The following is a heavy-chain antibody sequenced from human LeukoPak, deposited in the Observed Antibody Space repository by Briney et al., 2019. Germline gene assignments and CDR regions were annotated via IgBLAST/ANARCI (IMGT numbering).Heavy chain of an antibody. CDR1: GFIFSNYA. Sequence: GGSLRLSCVASGFIFSNYAMTWVRQAPGKGLEWVSAISESGGTTYYADSVKGRFTISRDNSKNTLYLQMDSLRAEDTAVYYCAKADQATRGVPFDPWGQGTLVTVSS. CDR3: AKADQATRGVPFDP. J-gene: IGHJ5*02. CDR2: ISESGGTT. D-gene: IGHD3-10*01. V-gene: IGHV3-23*01.